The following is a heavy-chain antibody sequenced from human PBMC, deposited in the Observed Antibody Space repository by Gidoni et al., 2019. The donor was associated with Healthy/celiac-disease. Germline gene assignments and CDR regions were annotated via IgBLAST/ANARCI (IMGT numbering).Heavy chain of an antibody. CDR1: GGTFSSYA. V-gene: IGHV1-69*01. D-gene: IGHD3-16*02. CDR2: IIPIFGTA. J-gene: IGHJ4*02. CDR3: SLTYYDYVWGSYRPEGFDY. Sequence: QVQLVQSGAEVKKPGSSVKVSCKASGGTFSSYAISWVRQAPGQGLEWMGGIIPIFGTANYAQKFQGRVTITADESTSTAYMELSSLRSEDTAVYYCSLTYYDYVWGSYRPEGFDYWGQGTLVTVSS.